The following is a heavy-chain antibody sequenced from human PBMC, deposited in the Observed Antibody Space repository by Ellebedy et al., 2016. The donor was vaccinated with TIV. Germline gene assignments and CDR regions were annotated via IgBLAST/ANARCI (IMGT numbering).Heavy chain of an antibody. J-gene: IGHJ4*02. CDR2: INPRGGST. Sequence: ASVKVSCKASGYTFTSHYMHWVRQAPGQGLEWMGAINPRGGSTTYAQMFQGRLSLTRDTSTSIVYMELSSLRSEDTAVYYCARTRGEVATIYFAYWGQGTLVSVSS. CDR1: GYTFTSHY. V-gene: IGHV1-46*01. CDR3: ARTRGEVATIYFAY. D-gene: IGHD5-24*01.